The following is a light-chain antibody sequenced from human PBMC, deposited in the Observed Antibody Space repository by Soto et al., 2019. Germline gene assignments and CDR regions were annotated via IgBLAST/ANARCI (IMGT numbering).Light chain of an antibody. CDR1: QSASRE. Sequence: EMVLTQSPATLSVSPGERVTLPCRASQSASREMAWYQQRPGQAPRLLIYGASTRATGVPARFSGSGSGTEFTLTISSLQPEDYAVDYCQVRFTFGQGTKLEIK. CDR2: GAS. J-gene: IGKJ2*01. CDR3: QVRFT. V-gene: IGKV3-15*01.